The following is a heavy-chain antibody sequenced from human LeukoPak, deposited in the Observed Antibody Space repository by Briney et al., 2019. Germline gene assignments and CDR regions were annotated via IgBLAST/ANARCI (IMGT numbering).Heavy chain of an antibody. V-gene: IGHV3-33*06. J-gene: IGHJ4*02. D-gene: IGHD3-10*01. CDR3: AKDYGSGSYYTLYY. CDR1: GFTFSSYG. CDR2: ICYDGSNK. Sequence: AGSLRLSCAASGFTFSSYGMHWVRQAPGKGLEWVAVICYDGSNKYYADSVNGRFTISRENSKNTLYLQMNSLRAEDTAVYYCAKDYGSGSYYTLYYWGQGTLVTVSS.